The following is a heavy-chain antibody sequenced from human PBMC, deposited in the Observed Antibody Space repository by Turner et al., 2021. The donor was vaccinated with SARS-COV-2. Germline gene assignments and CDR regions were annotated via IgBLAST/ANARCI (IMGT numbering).Heavy chain of an antibody. V-gene: IGHV1-24*01. CDR3: ATGYAYCGGDCSIHY. D-gene: IGHD2-21*02. CDR2: FDPEDGET. J-gene: IGHJ4*02. CDR1: GYTLIELS. Sequence: QVQLVQSGAEVKKPGASVKVSCKVSGYTLIELSMHWVRQAPGKGLEWMGGFDPEDGETIYAQKVQGRVTMTEDTSTDTAYMELSSLRSEDTAVYYCATGYAYCGGDCSIHYWGQGTLVTVSS.